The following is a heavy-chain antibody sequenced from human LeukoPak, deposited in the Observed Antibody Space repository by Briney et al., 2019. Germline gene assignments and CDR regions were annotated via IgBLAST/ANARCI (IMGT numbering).Heavy chain of an antibody. Sequence: ASVKVSCKVSGYTLTELSMHWVRQAPGKGLEWMGGFDPEDGETIYAQKFQGRVTMTEDTSTDTAYMELSSLRSEDTAVYYCATVGIVATSFDYWGQGTLVTVSS. CDR2: FDPEDGET. CDR3: ATVGIVATSFDY. J-gene: IGHJ4*02. D-gene: IGHD5-12*01. V-gene: IGHV1-24*01. CDR1: GYTLTELS.